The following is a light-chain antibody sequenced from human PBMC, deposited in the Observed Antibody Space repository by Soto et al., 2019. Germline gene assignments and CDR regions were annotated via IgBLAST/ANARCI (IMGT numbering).Light chain of an antibody. CDR1: QSVRNKY. CDR2: YAS. J-gene: IGKJ4*01. Sequence: EIVLTQSPGTLSLSPGERATLSCRTSQSVRNKYLAWYQQKPGQAPRLLIHYASSRATGIPDRFSGSASGTDFTLTISRLEPEYFAVYYFQQCSSSPLTFGGGTNVEIK. CDR3: QQCSSSPLT. V-gene: IGKV3-20*01.